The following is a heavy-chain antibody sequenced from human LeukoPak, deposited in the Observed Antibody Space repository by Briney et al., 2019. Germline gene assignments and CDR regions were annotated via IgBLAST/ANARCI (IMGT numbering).Heavy chain of an antibody. J-gene: IGHJ3*02. CDR2: IKEDGSEK. CDR3: ARGFDGVQAFDI. CDR1: GFTLGIYW. V-gene: IGHV3-7*01. D-gene: IGHD3-16*01. Sequence: GGSLRLSCAASGFTLGIYWMSWVRQAPGKGLEWVANIKEDGSEKYYVDSVKGRFTISRDNAKKSLYLQMNSLRAEDTAVYYCARGFDGVQAFDIWGQGTMVTVSS.